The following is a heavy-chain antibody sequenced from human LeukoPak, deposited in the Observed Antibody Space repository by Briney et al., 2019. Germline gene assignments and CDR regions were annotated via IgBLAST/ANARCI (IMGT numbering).Heavy chain of an antibody. Sequence: PSETLSLTCAVYGESFSGYYWSWIRQPPGKALEWIGEISHSGSTNYNPSLGSRVTISVDASKNQFSLKLSSVTAADTAVYYCARQRRHSSWPYYFDYWGQGTLVTVSS. J-gene: IGHJ4*02. CDR1: GESFSGYY. CDR3: ARQRRHSSWPYYFDY. V-gene: IGHV4-34*01. CDR2: ISHSGST. D-gene: IGHD6-13*01.